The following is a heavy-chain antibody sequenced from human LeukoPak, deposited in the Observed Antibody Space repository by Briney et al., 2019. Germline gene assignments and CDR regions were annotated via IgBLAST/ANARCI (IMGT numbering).Heavy chain of an antibody. J-gene: IGHJ6*02. CDR1: GLTFGDYY. D-gene: IGHD2/OR15-2a*01. V-gene: IGHV3-11*01. CDR3: AREVVIVPDYFYYGLDV. Sequence: GGSLRLSCAASGLTFGDYYMTWIRQAPGKGLEWLSFISSRGDSLYYADSVRGRFTISRDNANNSLFLQMNSLRAEDTAVYYCAREVVIVPDYFYYGLDVWGQGTTVSVSS. CDR2: ISSRGDSL.